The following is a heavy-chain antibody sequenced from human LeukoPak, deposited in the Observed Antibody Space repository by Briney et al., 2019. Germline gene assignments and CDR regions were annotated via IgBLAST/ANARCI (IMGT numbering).Heavy chain of an antibody. CDR1: GFTVSSNY. J-gene: IGHJ6*02. V-gene: IGHV3-53*04. Sequence: GGSLRLSCAASGFTVSSNYMSWVRQAPGKGLEWVSVIYSGGSTYYADSVKGRLTISRHNSKNTLYLQMNSLRAEDTAVYYCAEGGYSRGWSYVDVWGQGTTVTVSS. CDR3: AEGGYSRGWSYVDV. CDR2: IYSGGST. D-gene: IGHD6-19*01.